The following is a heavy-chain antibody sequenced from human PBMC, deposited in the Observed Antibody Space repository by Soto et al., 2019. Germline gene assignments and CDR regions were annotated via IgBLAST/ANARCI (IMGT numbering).Heavy chain of an antibody. J-gene: IGHJ4*02. V-gene: IGHV3-30*03. CDR1: GFTFSNYG. CDR2: ISYDGSNK. CDR3: ARAPSSGFHYGNLDY. Sequence: GGSLRLSCAASGFTFSNYGMHWVRQAPGKGLEWVAVISYDGSNKFNADSVEGRFIISRDNSKNTLYLQMNSLRTEDTAVYYCARAPSSGFHYGNLDYWGQGTLVTVSS. D-gene: IGHD5-18*01.